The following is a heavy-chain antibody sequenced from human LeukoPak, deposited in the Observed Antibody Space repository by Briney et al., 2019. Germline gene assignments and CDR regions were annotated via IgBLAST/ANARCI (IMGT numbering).Heavy chain of an antibody. CDR1: GFTFSSYG. D-gene: IGHD6-19*01. Sequence: PGRSLRLSCAASGFTFSSYGMHWVRQAPGKGQGWVAVISYDGSNKYYADSVKGRFTISRDNSKNTLYLQMNSLRAEDTAVYYCAKATRYSSGWYHYYYYGMDVWGQGTTVTVSS. J-gene: IGHJ6*02. CDR2: ISYDGSNK. V-gene: IGHV3-30*18. CDR3: AKATRYSSGWYHYYYYGMDV.